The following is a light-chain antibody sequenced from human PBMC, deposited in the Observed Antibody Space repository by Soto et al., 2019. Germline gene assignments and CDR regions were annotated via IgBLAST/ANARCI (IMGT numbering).Light chain of an antibody. CDR3: QQLHNYPRE. CDR2: TAS. CDR1: QGISSY. J-gene: IGKJ1*01. Sequence: DIHVPQSPSVRSSSVVYIFTIAFLAIQGISSYLAWYQQKPGKATNIPIYTASTLQSGVPSRLSGSGSGTEFTLTISSLQPEDFATYYCQQLHNYPREFGQGTKVDIK. V-gene: IGKV1-9*01.